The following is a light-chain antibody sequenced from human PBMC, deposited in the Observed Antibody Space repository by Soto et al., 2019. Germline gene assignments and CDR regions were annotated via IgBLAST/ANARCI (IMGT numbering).Light chain of an antibody. V-gene: IGLV4-69*01. Sequence: QLVVTQSPSATASLGASVKLTCTLSSGHSSYAIAWHQQQPEKGPRYLMKLNSDGSHSKGDGIPDRFSGSSSGAERYLTISSLQSEDQADYYSQTWGTGIRVFGGGTKLTVL. J-gene: IGLJ3*02. CDR1: SGHSSYA. CDR2: LNSDGSH. CDR3: QTWGTGIRV.